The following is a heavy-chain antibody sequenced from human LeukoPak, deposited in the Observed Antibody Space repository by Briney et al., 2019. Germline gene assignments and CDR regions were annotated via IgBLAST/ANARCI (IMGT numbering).Heavy chain of an antibody. Sequence: GGSLRLSCAASGFTFSSYAMHWVRQAPGKGLEWVAVISYDGSNKYYADSVKGRFTISRDNSKNTLYLQMNSLRAEDTAVYYCARVAGIVPAGYWGQGTLVTVSS. J-gene: IGHJ4*02. V-gene: IGHV3-30-3*01. CDR1: GFTFSSYA. D-gene: IGHD2/OR15-2a*01. CDR3: ARVAGIVPAGY. CDR2: ISYDGSNK.